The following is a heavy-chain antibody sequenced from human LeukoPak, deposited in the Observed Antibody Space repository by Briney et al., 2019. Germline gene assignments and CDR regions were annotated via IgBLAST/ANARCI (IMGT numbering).Heavy chain of an antibody. CDR1: GFTFSDHY. J-gene: IGHJ4*02. Sequence: PSGGSLRLSCAASGFTFSDHYMDWVRQAPGKGLEWVGRTRNKANSYTTEYAASVKGRFTISRDDSKNSLYLQMNSLKTEDTAVYYCARHAGYYDSSGYYREFDYWGQGTLVTVSS. CDR2: TRNKANSYTT. V-gene: IGHV3-72*01. D-gene: IGHD3-22*01. CDR3: ARHAGYYDSSGYYREFDY.